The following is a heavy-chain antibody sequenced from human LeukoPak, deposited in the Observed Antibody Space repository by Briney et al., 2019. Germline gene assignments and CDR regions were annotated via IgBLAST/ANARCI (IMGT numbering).Heavy chain of an antibody. D-gene: IGHD5-24*01. V-gene: IGHV3-7*01. CDR3: ARESRLEMATITYYYYYMDV. J-gene: IGHJ6*03. Sequence: QGGGSLRLSCTASGFTFSSYWMNWVRQAPGKGLEWVANIKEDGSEKYYVDSVKGRFTISRDNAKNSLYLQMNSLRAEDTAVYYCARESRLEMATITYYYYYMDVWGKGTTVTISS. CDR2: IKEDGSEK. CDR1: GFTFSSYW.